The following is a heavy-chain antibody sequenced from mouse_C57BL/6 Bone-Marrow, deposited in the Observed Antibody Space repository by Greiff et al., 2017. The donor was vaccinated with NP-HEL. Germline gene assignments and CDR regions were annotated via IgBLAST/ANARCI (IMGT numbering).Heavy chain of an antibody. D-gene: IGHD1-1*01. CDR1: GFTFSDAW. CDR2: IRNKANNHAT. J-gene: IGHJ3*01. V-gene: IGHV6-6*01. Sequence: EVKLVESGGGLVQPGGSMKLSCAASGFTFSDAWMDWVRQSPEKGLEWVAEIRNKANNHATYYAESVKGRFTISRDDSKSSVYLQMNSLRAEDTGIYYCTRPLYYYGSSPWFAYWGQGTLVTVSA. CDR3: TRPLYYYGSSPWFAY.